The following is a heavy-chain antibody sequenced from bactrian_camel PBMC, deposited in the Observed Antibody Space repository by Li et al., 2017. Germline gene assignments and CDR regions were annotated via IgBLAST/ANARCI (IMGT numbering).Heavy chain of an antibody. Sequence: VQLVESGGGSVPAGGSLRLSCTPSGSIASLTCMGWFRQGPGKEREGVAAITNDGDSRYADSVKGRFTISRANATTLYLQINNLKPEDSAMYYCAADLTRGCYRSNAEWRLSKDAYSYWGQGTQVTVS. CDR3: AADLTRGCYRSNAEWRLSKDAYSY. CDR1: GSIASLTC. J-gene: IGHJ4*01. D-gene: IGHD1*01. V-gene: IGHV3S53*01. CDR2: ITNDGDS.